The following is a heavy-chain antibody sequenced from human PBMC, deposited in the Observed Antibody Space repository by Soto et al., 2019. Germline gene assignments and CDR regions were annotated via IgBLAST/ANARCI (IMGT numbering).Heavy chain of an antibody. CDR3: ARVDVDIVASGFDP. CDR1: GYTYTSYG. CDR2: ISAYNGNT. Sequence: ASVKVSCKASGYTYTSYGISWVRQAPGQGLEWMGWISAYNGNTNYAQKLQGRVTMTTDTSTSTAYMELRSLRSDDTAVYYCARVDVDIVASGFDPWGQGTLVTVSS. V-gene: IGHV1-18*01. D-gene: IGHD5-12*01. J-gene: IGHJ5*02.